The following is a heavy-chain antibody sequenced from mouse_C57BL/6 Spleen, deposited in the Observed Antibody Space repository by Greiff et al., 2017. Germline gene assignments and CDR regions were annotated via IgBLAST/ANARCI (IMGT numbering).Heavy chain of an antibody. Sequence: EVMLVESEGGLVQPGSSMKLSCTASGFTFSDYYMAWVRQVPEKGLEWVANINYDGSSTYYLDSLKSRFIISRDNAKNILYLQMSSLKSEDTATYYCARGAYYSNRYYYAMDYWGQGTSVTVSS. CDR3: ARGAYYSNRYYYAMDY. D-gene: IGHD2-5*01. V-gene: IGHV5-16*01. CDR2: INYDGSST. CDR1: GFTFSDYY. J-gene: IGHJ4*01.